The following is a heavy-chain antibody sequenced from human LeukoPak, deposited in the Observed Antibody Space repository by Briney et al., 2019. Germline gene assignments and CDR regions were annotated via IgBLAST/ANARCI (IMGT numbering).Heavy chain of an antibody. Sequence: ASVKVSCKVSGYTLTELSMHWVRQAPGKGLEWMGGFDPEDGETIYAQKFQGRVTMTEDTSTDTAYTELSSLRSEDTAVYYCATHYTPIVVVVAATQPFDYWGQGTLVTVSS. CDR1: GYTLTELS. J-gene: IGHJ4*02. D-gene: IGHD2-15*01. CDR2: FDPEDGET. V-gene: IGHV1-24*01. CDR3: ATHYTPIVVVVAATQPFDY.